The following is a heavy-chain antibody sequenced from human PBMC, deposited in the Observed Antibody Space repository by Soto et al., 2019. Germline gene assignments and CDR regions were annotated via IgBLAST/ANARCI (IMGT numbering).Heavy chain of an antibody. CDR3: PFIPPTPVDY. V-gene: IGHV3-30*03. CDR2: ISYDGSNR. Sequence: QVQLVESGGGVVQPGRSLRLSCAASGFTFSSYDMHWVRQAPGKGLEWVAVISYDGSNRYYADSVKGRFTISRDNSKYTLNLEMNSLRTEDTAVYYFPFIPPTPVDYWGQGTLVTLFS. J-gene: IGHJ4*02. CDR1: GFTFSSYD. D-gene: IGHD2-15*01.